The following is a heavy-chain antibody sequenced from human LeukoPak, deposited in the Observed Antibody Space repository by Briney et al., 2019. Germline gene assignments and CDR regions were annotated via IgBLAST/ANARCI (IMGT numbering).Heavy chain of an antibody. Sequence: ASVKVSCKASGYTFTSNYIHWVRQAPGQGLEWMGGIIPIFGTANYAQKFQGRVTITADESTSTAYMELSSLRSEDTAVYYCARDQKKNWFDPWGQGTLVTVSS. CDR3: ARDQKKNWFDP. J-gene: IGHJ5*02. CDR1: GYTFTSNY. CDR2: IIPIFGTA. V-gene: IGHV1-69*13.